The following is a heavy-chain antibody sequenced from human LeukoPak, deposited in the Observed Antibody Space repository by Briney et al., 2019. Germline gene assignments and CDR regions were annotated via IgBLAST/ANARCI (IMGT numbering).Heavy chain of an antibody. Sequence: SETLSLTCTVSGGSISSYYWSWIRQPPGKGLEWIGYIYYSGSTNYNPSLKSRVTISVDTSKNQFSLKLSSVTAADTAVYYCARLPYSRGLDYWGQGTLVTVSS. CDR3: ARLPYSRGLDY. D-gene: IGHD6-13*01. CDR2: IYYSGST. CDR1: GGSISSYY. J-gene: IGHJ4*02. V-gene: IGHV4-59*08.